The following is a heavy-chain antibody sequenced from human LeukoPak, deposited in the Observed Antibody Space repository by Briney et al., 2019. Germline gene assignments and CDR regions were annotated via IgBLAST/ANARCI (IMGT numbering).Heavy chain of an antibody. CDR1: GYTFTSYY. V-gene: IGHV1-46*01. Sequence: GASVKVSCKASGYTFTSYYVHWVRQAPGQGLEWMGIINPSGGSTNYAQKFQGRVTMTRDTSSSTVYMELSSLRSDDTAVYYCARGTSSSNWYLGYWGQGTLVTVSS. CDR2: INPSGGST. J-gene: IGHJ4*02. D-gene: IGHD6-13*01. CDR3: ARGTSSSNWYLGY.